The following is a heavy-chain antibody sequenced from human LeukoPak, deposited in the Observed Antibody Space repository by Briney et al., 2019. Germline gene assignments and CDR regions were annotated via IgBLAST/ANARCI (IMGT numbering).Heavy chain of an antibody. CDR3: GVWGIYYTPSYY. J-gene: IGHJ4*02. Sequence: PGGSLRLSCVISDFPVSDNYMSWVRQAPGRGLEWVSVISNYGVTHYADSVKGRFTISRDDSNDTVFLQMSSLRPEDTAVYYCGVWGIYYTPSYYGGQGPLVTVSS. D-gene: IGHD3-3*01. CDR1: DFPVSDNY. V-gene: IGHV3-53*01. CDR2: ISNYGVT.